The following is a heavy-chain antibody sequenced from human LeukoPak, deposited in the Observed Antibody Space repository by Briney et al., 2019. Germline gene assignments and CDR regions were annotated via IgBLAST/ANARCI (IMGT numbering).Heavy chain of an antibody. V-gene: IGHV1-46*01. J-gene: IGHJ6*03. Sequence: ASVKVSCKASGYTFTSYYMHWVRQAPGQGLEWMGIINPSGGSTSYAQKFQGRVTMTRDTSTSTVYMELSSLRSEDTAVYYCASALVGATRSFYMGVWGKGTTVTVSS. CDR2: INPSGGST. D-gene: IGHD1-26*01. CDR3: ASALVGATRSFYMGV. CDR1: GYTFTSYY.